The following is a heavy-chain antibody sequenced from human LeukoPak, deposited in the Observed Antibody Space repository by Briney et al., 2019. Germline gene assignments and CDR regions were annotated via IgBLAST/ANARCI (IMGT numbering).Heavy chain of an antibody. J-gene: IGHJ4*02. CDR2: IYYSGST. D-gene: IGHD6-6*01. V-gene: IGHV4-31*02. Sequence: SGPGLWHSSQTLSLTCTASGGCISSGGYYWSWMRQHPVKGLEWIAYIYYSGSTYYNPDLKSRITITVNTTNNQFTLQLSTVTAADTAVYYCARQRVSSSWSFFDYWGQGTLVTVSS. CDR1: GGCISSGGYY. CDR3: ARQRVSSSWSFFDY.